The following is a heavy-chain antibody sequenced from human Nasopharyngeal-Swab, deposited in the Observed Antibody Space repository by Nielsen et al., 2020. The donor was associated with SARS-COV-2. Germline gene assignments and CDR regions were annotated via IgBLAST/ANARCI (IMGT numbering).Heavy chain of an antibody. CDR3: ARHPYYDSSGYSPLYLDY. Sequence: VRQMPGKGLEWMGRIDPSDSYTNYSPSFQGHVTISADKSISTAYLQWSSLKASDTAMYYCARHPYYDSSGYSPLYLDYWGQGTLVTVSS. J-gene: IGHJ4*02. D-gene: IGHD3-22*01. V-gene: IGHV5-10-1*01. CDR2: IDPSDSYT.